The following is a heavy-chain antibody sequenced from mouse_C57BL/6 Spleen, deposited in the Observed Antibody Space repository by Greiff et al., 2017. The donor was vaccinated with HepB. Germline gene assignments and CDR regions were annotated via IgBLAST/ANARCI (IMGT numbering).Heavy chain of an antibody. V-gene: IGHV1-26*01. CDR2: INPNNGGT. D-gene: IGHD3-1*01. CDR3: AREAHSSQYYFDY. Sequence: VQLQQSGPELVKPGASVKISCKASGYTFTDYYMNWVKQSHGKSLEWIGDINPNNGGTSYNQKFKGKATLTVDKSSSTAYMELRSLTSEDSAVYYCAREAHSSQYYFDYWGQGTTLTVSS. CDR1: GYTFTDYY. J-gene: IGHJ2*01.